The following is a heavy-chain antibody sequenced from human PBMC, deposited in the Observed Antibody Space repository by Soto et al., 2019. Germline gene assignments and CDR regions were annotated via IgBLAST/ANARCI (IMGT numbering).Heavy chain of an antibody. J-gene: IGHJ3*02. D-gene: IGHD3-9*01. V-gene: IGHV3-15*04. CDR2: MSYGGTT. CDR1: RFTFSTYT. Sequence: GGSLRLSCAASRFTFSTYTMHWVRQAPGKGLEWVALMSYGGTTDYAAPVKGRFTISRDDSKNTLYLQMNSLKTEDTAVYYCNTVRLRYFDWLLYLLPPDAFDIWGQGTMVTVSS. CDR3: NTVRLRYFDWLLYLLPPDAFDI.